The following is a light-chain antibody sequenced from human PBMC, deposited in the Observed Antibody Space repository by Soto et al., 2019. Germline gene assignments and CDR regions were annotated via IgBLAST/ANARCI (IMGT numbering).Light chain of an antibody. Sequence: QSALTQPRSVSGSPGQSVTISCTGTSSDVGGYKYVSWYQQHPGKVPNLIIYDVSERPSGVPDRFSGSKSGNTASLSISGLHAEDEADYYCCSYAGSYTVLFGGGTKLTVL. CDR3: CSYAGSYTVL. J-gene: IGLJ2*01. CDR2: DVS. V-gene: IGLV2-11*01. CDR1: SSDVGGYKY.